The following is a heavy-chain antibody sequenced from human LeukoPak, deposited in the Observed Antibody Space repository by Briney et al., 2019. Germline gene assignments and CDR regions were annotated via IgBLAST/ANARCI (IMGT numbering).Heavy chain of an antibody. CDR2: ISGSGGST. D-gene: IGHD2-2*02. Sequence: GGSLRLSCAASRFTFSSYAMSWVRQAPGRGLEWVSAISGSGGSTYYADSVRGRSTISRDNSKNTLYLQMNSLRAEDTAVYYCVKAPCSSTSCYRGSYFDYWGQGTLVTVSS. V-gene: IGHV3-23*01. CDR1: RFTFSSYA. J-gene: IGHJ4*02. CDR3: VKAPCSSTSCYRGSYFDY.